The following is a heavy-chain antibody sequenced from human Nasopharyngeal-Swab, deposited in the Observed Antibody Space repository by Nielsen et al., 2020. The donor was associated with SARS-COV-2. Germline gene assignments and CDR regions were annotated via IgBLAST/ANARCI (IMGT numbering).Heavy chain of an antibody. D-gene: IGHD3/OR15-3a*01. CDR2: IYSGGST. J-gene: IGHJ4*02. Sequence: GGSLRLSCAASGFTVSSNYMSWVRQAPGKGLEWVSVIYSGGSTYYADSVKGRFTISRDNSKNTLYLQMNSLRAEDTAVYYCAKDPDDFWTGDAGDWGQGTLVTVSS. CDR1: GFTVSSNY. V-gene: IGHV3-53*01. CDR3: AKDPDDFWTGDAGD.